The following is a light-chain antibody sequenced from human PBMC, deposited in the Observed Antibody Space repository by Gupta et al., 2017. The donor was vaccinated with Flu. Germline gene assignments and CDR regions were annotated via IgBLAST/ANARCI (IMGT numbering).Light chain of an antibody. V-gene: IGLV3-25*03. CDR2: KDS. CDR1: ALPEQY. CDR3: QSADSSGAYEV. J-gene: IGLJ2*01. Sequence: GDALPEQYAYWYQQKPGQAPVLMIYKDSERPSGIPERCSGSSSGTTVTLTISGVQAEDEADYYCQSADSSGAYEVFGGGTKLTVL.